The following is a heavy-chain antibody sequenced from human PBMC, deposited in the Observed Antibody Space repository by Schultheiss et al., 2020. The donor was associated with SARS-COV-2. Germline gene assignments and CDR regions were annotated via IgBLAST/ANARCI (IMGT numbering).Heavy chain of an antibody. CDR3: AREGGSTSHPYYFDY. V-gene: IGHV4-59*10. D-gene: IGHD2-2*01. CDR2: IYTSGST. CDR1: GGSFSGYY. J-gene: IGHJ4*02. Sequence: SETLSLTCAVYGGSFSGYYWSWIRQPPGKGLEWIGRIYTSGSTNYNPSLKSRVTISVDTSKNQFSLKLSSVTAADTAVYYCAREGGSTSHPYYFDYWGQGTLVTVSS.